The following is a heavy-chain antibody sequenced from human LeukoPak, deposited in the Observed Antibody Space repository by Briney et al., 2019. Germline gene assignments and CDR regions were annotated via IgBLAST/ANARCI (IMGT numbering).Heavy chain of an antibody. J-gene: IGHJ6*03. D-gene: IGHD2-15*01. CDR1: GGSISSSSYY. CDR3: ARHARYCSGGSCLRGPYYYYYYMDV. V-gene: IGHV4-39*01. Sequence: PSETLSLTCTVSGGSISSSSYYWGWIRQPPGKGLEWIGSIYYSGSTYYNPSLKSRVTISVDTSKNQFSLRLSSVTAADTAVYYCARHARYCSGGSCLRGPYYYYYYMDVWGKGPTVTVSS. CDR2: IYYSGST.